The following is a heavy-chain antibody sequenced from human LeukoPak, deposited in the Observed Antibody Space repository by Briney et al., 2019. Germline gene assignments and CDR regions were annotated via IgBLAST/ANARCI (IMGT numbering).Heavy chain of an antibody. CDR1: GFTFSTYS. D-gene: IGHD3-22*01. J-gene: IGHJ4*02. Sequence: GGSLRLSWAASGFTFSTYSMNWVRQAPGKGLEWVSYISSSSSTIYYADSVKGRFTISRDNAKNSLYLQMNSLRAEDTAVYYCARGSTYYDSSGQVPFDYWGQGTLVTVSS. CDR2: ISSSSSTI. CDR3: ARGSTYYDSSGQVPFDY. V-gene: IGHV3-48*01.